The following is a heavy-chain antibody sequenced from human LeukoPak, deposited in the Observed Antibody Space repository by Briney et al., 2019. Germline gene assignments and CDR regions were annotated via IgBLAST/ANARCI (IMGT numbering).Heavy chain of an antibody. CDR2: IKADGSEK. Sequence: GGSLRLSCVASGFTFSNYWMSWVRQAPGKGLEWVANIKADGSEKYSVDSVKGRFTISRDNAKNSLYLQMNNLRVEDTAVYFCATSQTTSGRYGNALDIWGQGTLVTVSS. V-gene: IGHV3-7*01. CDR1: GFTFSNYW. J-gene: IGHJ3*02. CDR3: ATSQTTSGRYGNALDI. D-gene: IGHD6-19*01.